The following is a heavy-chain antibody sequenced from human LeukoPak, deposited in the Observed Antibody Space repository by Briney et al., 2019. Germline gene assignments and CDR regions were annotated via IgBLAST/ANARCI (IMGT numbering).Heavy chain of an antibody. J-gene: IGHJ3*02. D-gene: IGHD1-26*01. CDR1: GFTFDDYA. CDR2: ISWSSGSI. CDR3: AKGSGSYYDAFDI. V-gene: IGHV3-9*01. Sequence: GGSLRLSCAASGFTFDDYAMHWVRQAPGKGLEWVSGISWSSGSIGYADSVKGRFTISRDNAKNSLYLQMNSLRAEDTALYYCAKGSGSYYDAFDIWGQGTMVTVSS.